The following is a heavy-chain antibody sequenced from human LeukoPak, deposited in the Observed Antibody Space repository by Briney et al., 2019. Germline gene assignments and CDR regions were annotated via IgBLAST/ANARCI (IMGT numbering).Heavy chain of an antibody. D-gene: IGHD3-22*01. CDR3: ARDAEVYYDSSGYFDY. Sequence: GASVKVSCKAPGYTFTGYYMHWVRQAPGQGLEWMGRINPNSGGTNYAQKFQGRVTMTRDTSISTAYMELSRLRSDDTAVYYCARDAEVYYDSSGYFDYWGQGTLVTVSS. J-gene: IGHJ4*02. CDR1: GYTFTGYY. CDR2: INPNSGGT. V-gene: IGHV1-2*06.